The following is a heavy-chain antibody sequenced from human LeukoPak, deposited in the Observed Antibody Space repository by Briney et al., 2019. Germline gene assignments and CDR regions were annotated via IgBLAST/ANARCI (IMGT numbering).Heavy chain of an antibody. CDR3: ARVTHTELSTWFDP. CDR2: VIPIFGSS. D-gene: IGHD5-18*01. CDR1: GGTFNNYA. J-gene: IGHJ5*02. Sequence: ASVKVSCKASGGTFNNYAINWVRQAPGQGLEWMGGVIPIFGSSNYAQKFQGRVTITADESTTTAYMELSSLRSEDTAVYYCARVTHTELSTWFDPWGQGTLVTVSS. V-gene: IGHV1-69*13.